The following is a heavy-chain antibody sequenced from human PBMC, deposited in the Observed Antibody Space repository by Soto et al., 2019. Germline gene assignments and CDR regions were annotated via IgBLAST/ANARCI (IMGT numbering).Heavy chain of an antibody. V-gene: IGHV4-31*03. D-gene: IGHD6-6*01. CDR2: IYYSGST. Sequence: TLSLTCTVSGGSISSGGYYWSWIRQHPGKGLEWIGYIYYSGSTYYNPSLKSRVTISVDTSKNQFSLKLSSVTAADTAVYYCARTESSYYFDYWGQGTLVTVSS. J-gene: IGHJ4*02. CDR3: ARTESSYYFDY. CDR1: GGSISSGGYY.